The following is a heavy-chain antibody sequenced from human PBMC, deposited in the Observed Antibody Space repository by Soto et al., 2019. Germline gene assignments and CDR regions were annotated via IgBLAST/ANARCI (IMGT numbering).Heavy chain of an antibody. CDR2: IYPGDSDT. D-gene: IGHD3-3*01. CDR1: GYNFAIYW. CDR3: ARLIRSSTTFLHFDY. J-gene: IGHJ4*02. Sequence: PGESLKISCKGSGYNFAIYWIGWVRQMPGKGLEWMGNIYPGDSDTRYSPSFEGQVTISDDKSISTAYLQWSSLKASDTTIYFCARLIRSSTTFLHFDYWGQGTLVTVSS. V-gene: IGHV5-51*01.